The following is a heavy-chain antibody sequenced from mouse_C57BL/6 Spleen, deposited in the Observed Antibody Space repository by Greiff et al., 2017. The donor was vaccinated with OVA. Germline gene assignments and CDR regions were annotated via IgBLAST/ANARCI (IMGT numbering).Heavy chain of an antibody. CDR2: INPGSGGT. D-gene: IGHD3-2*02. V-gene: IGHV1-54*01. CDR1: GYAFTNYL. CDR3: ARKGEAQATVY. Sequence: QVQLKQSGAELVRPGTSVKVSCKASGYAFTNYLIEWVKQRPGQGLEWIGVINPGSGGTNYNEKFKGKATLTADKSSSTAYMQLSSLTSEDSAVYFCARKGEAQATVYWGQGTTLTVSS. J-gene: IGHJ2*01.